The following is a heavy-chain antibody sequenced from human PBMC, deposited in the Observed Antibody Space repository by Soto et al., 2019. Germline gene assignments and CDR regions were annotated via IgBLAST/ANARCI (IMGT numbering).Heavy chain of an antibody. D-gene: IGHD6-19*01. Sequence: QVQLVQSGADVKKPGSSVKVSCKASGGTFSSYAISWVRQAPGQGLEWMGGIIPIFGTTNYAQKFKGRVTITADESTSTAYMELSSLRSEDTAVYYCAIGWAVAGTRIDQYYYGMDIWGQGTTVTVSS. V-gene: IGHV1-69*01. CDR3: AIGWAVAGTRIDQYYYGMDI. J-gene: IGHJ6*02. CDR2: IIPIFGTT. CDR1: GGTFSSYA.